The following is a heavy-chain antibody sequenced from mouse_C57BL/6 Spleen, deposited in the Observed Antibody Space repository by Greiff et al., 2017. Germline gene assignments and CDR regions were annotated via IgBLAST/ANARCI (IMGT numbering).Heavy chain of an antibody. V-gene: IGHV1-75*01. D-gene: IGHD1-1*01. Sequence: QVQLQQSGPELVKPGASVKISCKASGYTFTDYYINWVKQRPGQGLEWIGWIFPGSGSTYYNEKFKGKATLTVDKSSSTAYMLLSSLTSEDSAVYFCARSLTTVVATDYAMDYWGQGTSVTVSS. J-gene: IGHJ4*01. CDR2: IFPGSGST. CDR3: ARSLTTVVATDYAMDY. CDR1: GYTFTDYY.